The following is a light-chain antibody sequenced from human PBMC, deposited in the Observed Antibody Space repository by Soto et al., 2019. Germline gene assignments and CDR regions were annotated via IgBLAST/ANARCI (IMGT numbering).Light chain of an antibody. CDR1: QSISSW. V-gene: IGKV1-5*01. Sequence: QMTQSPSTLSATAGDRVTITCRASQSISSWLAWYQHKPGKAPKLLIYDASNLDSGVPSRFSGSGSGTEFSLTISNLQPDDCATYYCQQYENYWTFGQGTKVDIK. CDR3: QQYENYWT. CDR2: DAS. J-gene: IGKJ1*01.